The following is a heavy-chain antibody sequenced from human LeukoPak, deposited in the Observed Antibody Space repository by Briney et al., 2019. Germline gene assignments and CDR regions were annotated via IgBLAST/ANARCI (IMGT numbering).Heavy chain of an antibody. Sequence: SETLSLTCAVSGYSISSGYYWGWIRQPPGKGLEWIGSIYHSGSTYYNPSLKSRVTISVDTSKNQFSLKLSSVTAAGTAVYYCARWNMEGYSGLWPGYYFDYWGQGTLVTVSS. CDR1: GYSISSGYY. V-gene: IGHV4-38-2*01. D-gene: IGHD5-12*01. CDR3: ARWNMEGYSGLWPGYYFDY. J-gene: IGHJ4*02. CDR2: IYHSGST.